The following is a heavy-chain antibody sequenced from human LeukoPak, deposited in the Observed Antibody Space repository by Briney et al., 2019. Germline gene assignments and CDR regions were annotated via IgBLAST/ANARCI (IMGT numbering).Heavy chain of an antibody. V-gene: IGHV1-46*01. CDR3: ARVAGEGYSYGQTRDAFDM. CDR2: INPSGSRT. Sequence: ASVKVSCKASGYTFTSYYMHWVRQAPGQGLEWMGIINPSGSRTNYAQKFQGRVTMTGDTSTSTVYTELNSLRSEDTAVYYCARVAGEGYSYGQTRDAFDMWGQGTMVTVSS. D-gene: IGHD5-18*01. J-gene: IGHJ3*02. CDR1: GYTFTSYY.